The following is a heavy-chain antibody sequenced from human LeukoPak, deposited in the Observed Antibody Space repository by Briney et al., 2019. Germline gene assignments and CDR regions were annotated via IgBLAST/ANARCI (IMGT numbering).Heavy chain of an antibody. J-gene: IGHJ4*02. V-gene: IGHV1-18*04. CDR1: GYTFTSYG. Sequence: ALVKVSCKASGYTFTSYGINWVRQAPGQGLEWLGWLSGYTGHTNYVQKIQGRVTMTTDTSTTTAYMELRSLRSDDTAVYYCARGPDIAVAGVFDYWGQGSLVTVSS. D-gene: IGHD6-19*01. CDR2: LSGYTGHT. CDR3: ARGPDIAVAGVFDY.